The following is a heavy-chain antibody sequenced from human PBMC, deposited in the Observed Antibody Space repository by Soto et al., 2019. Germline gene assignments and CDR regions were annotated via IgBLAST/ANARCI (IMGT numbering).Heavy chain of an antibody. D-gene: IGHD3-22*01. Sequence: SVKVSCKASGVTFSSYAISWVRQAPGQGLEWMGGIIPIFGTANYAQKFQGRVTITADESTSTAYMELSSLRSEDTAVYYCAREQHDYDSSRLNWFDPWGQGTLVTVSS. CDR1: GVTFSSYA. CDR2: IIPIFGTA. J-gene: IGHJ5*02. V-gene: IGHV1-69*13. CDR3: AREQHDYDSSRLNWFDP.